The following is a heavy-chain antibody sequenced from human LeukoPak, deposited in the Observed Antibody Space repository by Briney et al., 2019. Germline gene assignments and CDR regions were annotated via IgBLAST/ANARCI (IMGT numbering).Heavy chain of an antibody. J-gene: IGHJ4*02. Sequence: PGGSLRLSCAASGFTFSSYSMNWVRQAPGKGLEWVSYISSSSSTIYYADSVKGRFTISRDNAKNSLYLQMNSLRAEDTAVYYCARETTGFDYWGQGTLVTVSS. CDR1: GFTFSSYS. D-gene: IGHD1-1*01. V-gene: IGHV3-48*04. CDR2: ISSSSSTI. CDR3: ARETTGFDY.